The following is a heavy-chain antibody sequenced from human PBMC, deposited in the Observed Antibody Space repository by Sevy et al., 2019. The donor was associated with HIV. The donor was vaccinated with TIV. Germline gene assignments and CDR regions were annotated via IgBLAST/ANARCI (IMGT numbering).Heavy chain of an antibody. J-gene: IGHJ6*03. Sequence: GGFLRLSCAASGFAFSDHYVDWVRQAPGKGLEWVGRIRNRPNRYTTEYAASVEDRFTISRDDSRHSLYLQMNSLKTEDSAVYYCVRGPNCGVGGCQQISPYCLDVWGIGATVTVSS. V-gene: IGHV3-72*01. D-gene: IGHD2-21*01. CDR3: VRGPNCGVGGCQQISPYCLDV. CDR2: IRNRPNRYTT. CDR1: GFAFSDHY.